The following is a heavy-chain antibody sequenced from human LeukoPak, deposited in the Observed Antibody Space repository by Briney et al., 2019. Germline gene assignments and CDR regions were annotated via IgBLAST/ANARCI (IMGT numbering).Heavy chain of an antibody. CDR2: ISYDGTNK. CDR1: GFTFSSYG. D-gene: IGHD3-22*01. V-gene: IGHV3-30*03. J-gene: IGHJ5*02. Sequence: PGGSLRLSCAASGFTFSSYGMHWVRQAPGKGLEGVAVISYDGTNKYYADSVKGRFTISRDNSKNTLNLQMNSLRAEDTAVYYCARDLGQYYDTSDNWFDPWGQGTLVTVSS. CDR3: ARDLGQYYDTSDNWFDP.